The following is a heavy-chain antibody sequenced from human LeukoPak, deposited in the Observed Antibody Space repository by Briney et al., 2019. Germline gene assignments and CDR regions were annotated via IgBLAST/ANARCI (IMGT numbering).Heavy chain of an antibody. J-gene: IGHJ4*02. Sequence: PSETLSLTCTVSGGTFSNYYWSWIRQPPGKGLEWVGFISYSGSTNYNPSLKSRVTISVDTSKSRFSLKLSSVTAADTAVYYCARHYYGSGSYSVDFDYWGQGTLVTVSS. CDR1: GGTFSNYY. CDR2: ISYSGST. V-gene: IGHV4-59*08. D-gene: IGHD3-10*01. CDR3: ARHYYGSGSYSVDFDY.